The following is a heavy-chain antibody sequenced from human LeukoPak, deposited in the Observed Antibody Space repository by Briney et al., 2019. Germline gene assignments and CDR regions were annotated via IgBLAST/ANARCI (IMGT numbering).Heavy chain of an antibody. CDR1: GFTFSAYA. CDR3: AIRLDRKDIDLDNN. V-gene: IGHV3-23*01. D-gene: IGHD1-1*01. CDR2: INDSGGNT. J-gene: IGHJ4*02. Sequence: PGGSLRLSCEASGFTFSAYAMTWVRQAPGQGLEWVSGINDSGGNTYYADSVKGRFTISRDNSKNTLYLQMNSLRAEDTAVYYCAIRLDRKDIDLDNNWGQGTLVTVSS.